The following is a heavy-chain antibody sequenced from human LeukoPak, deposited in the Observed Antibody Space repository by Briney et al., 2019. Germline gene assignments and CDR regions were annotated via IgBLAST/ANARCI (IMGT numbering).Heavy chain of an antibody. CDR3: AKSGCSSTSCYGLFSGWFDP. CDR2: IYYSGST. D-gene: IGHD2-2*01. J-gene: IGHJ5*02. CDR1: GGSISSGGYY. Sequence: SQTLSLTCTVSGGSISSGGYYWSWIRQHPGKGLEWIGYIYYSGSTYYNPSLKSRVTISVDTSKNQFSLKLSSVTAADTAVYYCAKSGCSSTSCYGLFSGWFDPWGQGTLVTVSS. V-gene: IGHV4-31*03.